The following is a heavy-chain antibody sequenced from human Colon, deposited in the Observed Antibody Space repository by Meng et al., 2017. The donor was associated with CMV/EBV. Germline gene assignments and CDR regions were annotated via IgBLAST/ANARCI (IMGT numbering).Heavy chain of an antibody. CDR3: ASQRESSNNYFYK. D-gene: IGHD2-2*01. CDR2: ISTGSTYT. CDR1: GFSFSEYH. J-gene: IGHJ4*02. Sequence: VQLVESGGGLVQPGGSLRLSCASSGFSFSEYHINWIRLTPGKGLEWISYISTGSTYTNYADSVKGRFAISRDNTKNSLYLQMNSLTAEDTAIYYCASQRESSNNYFYKWGRGILVTVSS. V-gene: IGHV3-11*05.